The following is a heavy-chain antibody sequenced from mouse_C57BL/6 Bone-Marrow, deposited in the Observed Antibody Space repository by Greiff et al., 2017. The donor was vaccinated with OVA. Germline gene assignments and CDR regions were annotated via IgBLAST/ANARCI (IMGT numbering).Heavy chain of an antibody. V-gene: IGHV1-80*01. CDR2: IYPGDGDT. J-gene: IGHJ2*01. CDR3: ARYDYDGSLDY. D-gene: IGHD2-4*01. Sequence: VQLVESGAELVKPGASVKISCKASGYAFSSYWMNWVKQRPGKGLEWIGQIYPGDGDTNYNGKFKGKATLTADKSSSTAYMQLSSLTSEDSAVYFCARYDYDGSLDYWGQGTTLTVSS. CDR1: GYAFSSYW.